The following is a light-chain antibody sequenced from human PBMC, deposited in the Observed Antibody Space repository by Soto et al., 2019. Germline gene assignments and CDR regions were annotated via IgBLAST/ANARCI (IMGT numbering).Light chain of an antibody. CDR3: QHYNNWPPWT. Sequence: EVVLTQSPGTVSLSPGERATLSCRASQSVTSNYLAWYQQKPGQAPRLLIYAASSRATGIPDRFSGSGSGTEFTLTISSLQSEDFAVYYCQHYNNWPPWTFGQGTKVEIK. V-gene: IGKV3-20*01. J-gene: IGKJ1*01. CDR2: AAS. CDR1: QSVTSNY.